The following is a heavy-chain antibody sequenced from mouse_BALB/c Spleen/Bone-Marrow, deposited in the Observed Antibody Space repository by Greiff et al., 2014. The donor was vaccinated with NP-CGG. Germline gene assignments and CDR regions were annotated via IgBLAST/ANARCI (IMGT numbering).Heavy chain of an antibody. J-gene: IGHJ3*01. Sequence: EVKLMESGAELVKPGASVKLSCTASGFNIKDTYMHWVKQRPEQGLEWIGRIDPANGNTKYDPKFQGKATITADTSSNTAYLQLSSLTSEDTAVYYCARYYYGSSLFAYWGQGTLVTVSA. CDR2: IDPANGNT. CDR3: ARYYYGSSLFAY. V-gene: IGHV14-3*02. CDR1: GFNIKDTY. D-gene: IGHD1-1*01.